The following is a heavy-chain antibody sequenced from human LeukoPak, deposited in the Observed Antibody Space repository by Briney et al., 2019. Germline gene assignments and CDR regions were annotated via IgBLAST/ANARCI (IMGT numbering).Heavy chain of an antibody. J-gene: IGHJ5*02. D-gene: IGHD3-3*01. CDR2: INHSGST. CDR3: ARAPPYYDPDNWFDP. CDR1: GGSFSGYY. V-gene: IGHV4-34*01. Sequence: PSETLSLTCAVYGGSFSGYYWSWLRQPPGKGLEWIGEINHSGSTNYNPSLKSRVTISVDTSKNQFSLKLSSVTAADTAVYYCARAPPYYDPDNWFDPWGQGTLVTVSS.